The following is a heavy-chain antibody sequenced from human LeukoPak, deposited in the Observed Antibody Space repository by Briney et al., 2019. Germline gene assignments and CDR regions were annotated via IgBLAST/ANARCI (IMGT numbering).Heavy chain of an antibody. CDR2: IYHSGNT. V-gene: IGHV3-53*01. Sequence: GGSLRLSCAASGFTISSYYMAWVRQAPGEGLEWVSVIYHSGNTDYADSVKGRFTISRDNSKNTVYLQTSSLRAEDTAVYYCARVRVTGYSNFAYWGQGTLVTVSS. J-gene: IGHJ4*02. D-gene: IGHD3-9*01. CDR3: ARVRVTGYSNFAY. CDR1: GFTISSYY.